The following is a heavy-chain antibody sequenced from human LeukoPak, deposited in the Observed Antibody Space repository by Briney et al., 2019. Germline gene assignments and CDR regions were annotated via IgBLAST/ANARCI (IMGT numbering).Heavy chain of an antibody. Sequence: SQTLSLTCTVSGGSISSGGYYWSWIRQPPGKGLEWIGYIYHSGSTDYNPSLKSRVTISVDTSKNQFSLKLSSVTAADTAVYYCAREAPGYYDSSGAFDYWGQGTLVTVSS. CDR2: IYHSGST. CDR1: GGSISSGGYY. V-gene: IGHV4-30-2*01. CDR3: AREAPGYYDSSGAFDY. J-gene: IGHJ4*02. D-gene: IGHD3-22*01.